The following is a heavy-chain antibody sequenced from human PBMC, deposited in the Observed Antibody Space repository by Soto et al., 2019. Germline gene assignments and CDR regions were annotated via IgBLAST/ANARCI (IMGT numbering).Heavy chain of an antibody. Sequence: QVHLVQSGAEVKKPGASVKVSCKGSGYAVTTYGITWVRQAPGQGLEWMGWISAHNGNTNYAQKLQGRVTVTRDTSTRSAYMELRSRRSDDTAVYYCARGRYGDYWGQGALVTDSS. J-gene: IGHJ4*02. D-gene: IGHD1-1*01. CDR1: GYAVTTYG. V-gene: IGHV1-18*01. CDR2: ISAHNGNT. CDR3: ARGRYGDY.